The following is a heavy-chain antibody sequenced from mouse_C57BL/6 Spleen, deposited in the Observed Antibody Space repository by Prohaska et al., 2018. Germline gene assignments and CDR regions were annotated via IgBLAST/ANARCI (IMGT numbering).Heavy chain of an antibody. CDR3: AREGTRGFFDY. V-gene: IGHV1-61*01. CDR1: GYTFTSYW. Sequence: QVQLQQPGAELVRPGSSVKLSCKASGYTFTSYWMDWVKQRPGQGLEWIGNIYPSDSETHYNQKFKDKATLTVDKSSSTAYMQLSSLTSEDSAVYYCAREGTRGFFDYWGQGTTLTVSS. CDR2: IYPSDSET. D-gene: IGHD2-14*01. J-gene: IGHJ2*01.